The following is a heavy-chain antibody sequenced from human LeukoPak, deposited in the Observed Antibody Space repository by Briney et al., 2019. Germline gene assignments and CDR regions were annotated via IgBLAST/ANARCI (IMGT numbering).Heavy chain of an antibody. Sequence: GASVKVSRKTSGYTFTNYGINWVRQAPGQGLEWMGWVSDYKGNTEYAQKFQGRVTMIIDTSTNTAYMELRSLKSDDTAVYYCARHPSSDFWSGSRDFDYWGQGTLVTVSS. CDR3: ARHPSSDFWSGSRDFDY. D-gene: IGHD3-3*01. CDR2: VSDYKGNT. CDR1: GYTFTNYG. J-gene: IGHJ4*02. V-gene: IGHV1-18*01.